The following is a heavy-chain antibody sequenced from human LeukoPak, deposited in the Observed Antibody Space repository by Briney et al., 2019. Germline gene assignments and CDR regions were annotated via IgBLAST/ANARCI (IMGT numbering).Heavy chain of an antibody. V-gene: IGHV1-18*01. D-gene: IGHD6-19*01. J-gene: IGHJ2*01. Sequence: GASVKVSCKASGYTFTSYGISWVRQAPGQGLEWMGWISAYNGNTNYAQKLQGRVTMTTDTSTSTAYMELRSLRSDDTAVYYCARDRYSSGRFGYFDPWGRGTLVTVSS. CDR3: ARDRYSSGRFGYFDP. CDR2: ISAYNGNT. CDR1: GYTFTSYG.